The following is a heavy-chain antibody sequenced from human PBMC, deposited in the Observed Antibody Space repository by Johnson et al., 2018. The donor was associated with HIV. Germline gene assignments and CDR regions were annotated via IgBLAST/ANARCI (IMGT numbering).Heavy chain of an antibody. J-gene: IGHJ3*02. D-gene: IGHD3-16*01. V-gene: IGHV3-9*01. CDR1: GFIFVDYA. CDR3: RSQWGMITSGGGNVFDI. CDR2: ISWNSGGI. Sequence: EVQLVESGGGLVQPGRSLRLSCAASGFIFVDYAMHWVRQAPGKGLEWVSGISWNSGGIGYADSVKGRFTISRDNAKNSLYLQMNSLKTDDTAVYYCRSQWGMITSGGGNVFDIWGLGTMVTVSS.